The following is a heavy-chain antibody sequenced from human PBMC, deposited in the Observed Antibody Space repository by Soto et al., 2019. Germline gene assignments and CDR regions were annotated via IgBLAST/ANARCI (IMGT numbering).Heavy chain of an antibody. CDR1: GFTFSSAW. CDR3: TTWSYEGY. V-gene: IGHV3-15*07. CDR2: IKTKSQGETT. Sequence: EVQLVESGGGLVKPGGSLRLSCAASGFTFSSAWMNWVRQAPGKGLELVGRIKTKSQGETTDYPAPVKGRFTILRDDSKNMLYLQMSSLNTEDTAVYYCTTWSYEGYWGQGTLVTVSS. D-gene: IGHD1-26*01. J-gene: IGHJ4*02.